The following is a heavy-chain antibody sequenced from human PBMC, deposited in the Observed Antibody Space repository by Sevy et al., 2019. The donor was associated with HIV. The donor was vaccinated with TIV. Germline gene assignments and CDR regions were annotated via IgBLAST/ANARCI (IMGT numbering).Heavy chain of an antibody. J-gene: IGHJ6*02. V-gene: IGHV3-7*01. CDR2: IKQDGSEK. CDR1: GFTFSSYW. D-gene: IGHD3-22*01. Sequence: GSLRLSCAASGFTFSSYWMSWVRQAPGKGLEWVANIKQDGSEKYYVDSVKGRFTISRDNAKNSLYLQMNSLRAEDTAVYYCARDRYYYDSSGYYGMLGYYYYYGMDVWGQGTTVTVSS. CDR3: ARDRYYYDSSGYYGMLGYYYYYGMDV.